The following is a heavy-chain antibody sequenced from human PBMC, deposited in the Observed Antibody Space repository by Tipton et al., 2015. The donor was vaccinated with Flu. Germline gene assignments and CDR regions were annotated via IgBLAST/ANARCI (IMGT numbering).Heavy chain of an antibody. Sequence: QVQLVQSGAEVKKPGASVKVSCKASGYSFTSYGISWVRQAPGQGPEWMGRISGYNGNTNYAQKFQGRVTMTIDTSTTTTYMELSSLRSDDTAVYYCARISGSCFLDYWGQGTLVTVSS. CDR3: ARISGSCFLDY. CDR2: ISGYNGNT. CDR1: GYSFTSYG. D-gene: IGHD1-26*01. V-gene: IGHV1-18*01. J-gene: IGHJ4*02.